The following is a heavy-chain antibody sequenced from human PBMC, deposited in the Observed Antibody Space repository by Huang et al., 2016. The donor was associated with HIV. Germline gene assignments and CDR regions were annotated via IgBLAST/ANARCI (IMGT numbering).Heavy chain of an antibody. Sequence: QVQLVQSGPEMKKPGASVNVSCKASGYTFFTYSISWVRQAPGQGLEWMGWVSTYNGHTNYAQNFQGRLTLTTDVSTSSAYMELKNLRSDDTAVYYCARFRGPQVTLNWLDPWGQGTLVTVSS. V-gene: IGHV1-18*01. D-gene: IGHD3-10*01. CDR3: ARFRGPQVTLNWLDP. CDR2: VSTYNGHT. CDR1: GYTFFTYS. J-gene: IGHJ5*02.